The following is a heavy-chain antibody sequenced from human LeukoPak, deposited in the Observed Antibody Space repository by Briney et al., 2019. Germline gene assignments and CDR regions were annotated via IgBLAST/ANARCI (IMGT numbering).Heavy chain of an antibody. CDR1: GDSINSQF. V-gene: IGHV4-59*11. CDR3: ARGILSSFYSSGSYYHPDTFDI. J-gene: IGHJ3*02. D-gene: IGHD3-10*01. CDR2: TFLSDST. Sequence: SETLSLTCSVTGDSINSQFWAWIRQPPGRGLEWIGHTFLSDSTNYNPSLNSRVTISIDTSQSHFSLRLISVTAADTAVYYCARGILSSFYSSGSYYHPDTFDIWGQGTWVTVSS.